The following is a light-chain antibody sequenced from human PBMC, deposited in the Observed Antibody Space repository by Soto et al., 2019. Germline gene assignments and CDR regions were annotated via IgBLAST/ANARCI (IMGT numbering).Light chain of an antibody. Sequence: QSVLTQPPSVSGSPGQTVSISCTGSSSDVGSHNRVSWYQQPPGTAPKLMIYEVSNRPSGVPDRFSGSKSGNTASLTISGLQAEDEGDYYCVSYTSRSTYVFGSGTKVTVL. CDR3: VSYTSRSTYV. V-gene: IGLV2-18*02. CDR2: EVS. J-gene: IGLJ1*01. CDR1: SSDVGSHNR.